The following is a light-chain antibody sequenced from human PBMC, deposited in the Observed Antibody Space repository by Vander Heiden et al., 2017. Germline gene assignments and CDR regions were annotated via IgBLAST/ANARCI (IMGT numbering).Light chain of an antibody. CDR1: QRFRNS. CDR2: DGS. J-gene: IGKJ2*01. V-gene: IGKV3-11*01. Sequence: MLLTQSPGTLSLSPGERATLSCRTSQRFRNSLAWYQQKPSQSPRLLIYDGSTSATGIPARFSASGSGTDFTLTISSLEPEDFAVYYCHHRDSWPTFGQGTKLEIK. CDR3: HHRDSWPT.